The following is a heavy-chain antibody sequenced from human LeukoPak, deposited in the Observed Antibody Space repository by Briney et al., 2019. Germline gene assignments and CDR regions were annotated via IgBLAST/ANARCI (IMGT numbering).Heavy chain of an antibody. Sequence: KPGGSLRLSCAASGFTFSRNAMSWVRQPPGKGLEWIGEINHSGSTNYNPSLKSRVTISVDTSKNQFSLKLSSVTAADTAVYYCARGGMGWLQNRHYYGMDVWGQGTTVTVSS. J-gene: IGHJ6*02. D-gene: IGHD5-24*01. CDR2: INHSGST. V-gene: IGHV4-34*01. CDR1: GFTFSRNA. CDR3: ARGGMGWLQNRHYYGMDV.